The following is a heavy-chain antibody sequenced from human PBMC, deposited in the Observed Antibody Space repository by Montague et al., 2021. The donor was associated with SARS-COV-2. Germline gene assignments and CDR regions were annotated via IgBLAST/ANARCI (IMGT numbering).Heavy chain of an antibody. Sequence: SETLSLTCTVSGASISSSSYYWGWIRQPPGKGLVWIGSIYYSGSTYYNPSLKSRVTISVATSHNQFSLKLSSVTAADTAVYYCARQVDQLLLEYWFYPWGQGTLVTVSS. J-gene: IGHJ5*02. CDR1: GASISSSSYY. CDR3: ARQVDQLLLEYWFYP. V-gene: IGHV4-39*01. CDR2: IYYSGST. D-gene: IGHD2-2*01.